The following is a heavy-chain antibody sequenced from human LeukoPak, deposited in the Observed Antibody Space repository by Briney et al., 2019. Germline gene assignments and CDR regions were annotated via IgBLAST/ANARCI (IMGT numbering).Heavy chain of an antibody. CDR2: ISSSSSYI. CDR3: ARDNEAESLWFGELTFDY. Sequence: GGSLRLSCAASGFTFSSYSMNWVRQAPGKGLEWVSSISSSSSYIYYADSVKGGFTISRDNAKNSLYLQMNSLRAEDTAVYYCARDNEAESLWFGELTFDYWGRGTLVTVSS. V-gene: IGHV3-21*01. J-gene: IGHJ4*02. D-gene: IGHD3-10*01. CDR1: GFTFSSYS.